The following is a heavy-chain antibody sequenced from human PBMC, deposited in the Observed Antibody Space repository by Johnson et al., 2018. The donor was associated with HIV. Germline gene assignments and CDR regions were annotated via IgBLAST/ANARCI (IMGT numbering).Heavy chain of an antibody. CDR1: GFTFSSYA. V-gene: IGHV3-23*04. Sequence: EQLVESGGGVVRPGGSLRLSCAASGFTFSSYAMNWVRQAPGKGLEWVSAISGSGDTTYYADSVKGRFSISRDSSKNTLYLQMNSLRDEDTAVYYCAREYGMGGGNSFVSDAFDSWGQGTVVTVCS. CDR3: AREYGMGGGNSFVSDAFDS. CDR2: ISGSGDTT. J-gene: IGHJ3*02. D-gene: IGHD4-23*01.